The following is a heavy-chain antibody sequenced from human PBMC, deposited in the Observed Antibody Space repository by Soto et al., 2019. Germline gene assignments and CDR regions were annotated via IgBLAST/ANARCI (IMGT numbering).Heavy chain of an antibody. CDR2: ISSTTNYI. CDR1: GFTFTRYS. CDR3: ARESEDLTSNFDY. V-gene: IGHV3-21*06. Sequence: GGSLRLSCAASGFTFTRYSMNWVRQAPGKGLEWVSSISSTTNYIYYGDSMKGRFTTSRDNAKNPLYLEMNSLRAEDTAVYYCARESEDLTSNFDYWGQGTPVTVYS. D-gene: IGHD7-27*01. J-gene: IGHJ4*02.